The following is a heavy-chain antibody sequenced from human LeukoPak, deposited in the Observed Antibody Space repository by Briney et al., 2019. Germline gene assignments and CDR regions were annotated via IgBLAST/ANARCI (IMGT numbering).Heavy chain of an antibody. V-gene: IGHV1-69*06. CDR2: IIPIFGTA. J-gene: IGHJ4*02. CDR1: GGTFISYA. CDR3: ARDGYYGSGSYTFDY. Sequence: ASVKVSCKASGGTFISYAISWVGQAPGQGLEWMGGIIPIFGTANYAQKFQGRGTITADKSTSTAYMELSSLRSEDTAVYYCARDGYYGSGSYTFDYWGQGTLVTVSS. D-gene: IGHD3-10*01.